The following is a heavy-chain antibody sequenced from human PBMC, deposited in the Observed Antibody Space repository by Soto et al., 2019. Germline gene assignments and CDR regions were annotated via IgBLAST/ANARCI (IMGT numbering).Heavy chain of an antibody. CDR1: GYIFTNND. J-gene: IGHJ5*02. Sequence: ASVKVSGKASGYIFTNNDVSWVRQATGQGLEWMGWMNPGSGDTGYAQKFQGRVTMTRDISIATAYMELSSLRSDDTAIYYCARMATFGSFYWFGPWGQGTLVTVSS. CDR2: MNPGSGDT. CDR3: ARMATFGSFYWFGP. D-gene: IGHD3-16*01. V-gene: IGHV1-8*01.